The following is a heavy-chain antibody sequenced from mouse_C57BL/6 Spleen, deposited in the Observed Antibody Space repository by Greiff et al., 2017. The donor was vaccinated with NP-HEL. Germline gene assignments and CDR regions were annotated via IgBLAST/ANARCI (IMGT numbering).Heavy chain of an antibody. CDR2: INPSNGGT. Sequence: QVQLQQPGTELVKPGASVKLSCKASGYTFTSYWMHWVKQRPGQGLEWIGNINPSNGGTNYNEKFKSKATLTVDKSSSTAYMQLSSLTSEDSAVYYCARGGIYYDYDGYAMDYWGQGTSVTVSS. CDR1: GYTFTSYW. V-gene: IGHV1-53*01. J-gene: IGHJ4*01. CDR3: ARGGIYYDYDGYAMDY. D-gene: IGHD2-4*01.